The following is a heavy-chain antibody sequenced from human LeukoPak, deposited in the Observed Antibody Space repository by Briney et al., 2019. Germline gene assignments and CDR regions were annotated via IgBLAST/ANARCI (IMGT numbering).Heavy chain of an antibody. CDR1: GGSISSGGYY. CDR2: IYHSGST. J-gene: IGHJ5*02. D-gene: IGHD4-11*01. CDR3: ARDGDYSNLPGWFDP. Sequence: SQTLSLTCTVSGGSISSGGYYWSWIRQPPGKGLEWIGYIYHSGSTYYNPSLKSRVTISVDRSKNQFSLKLSSVTAADTAVYYCARDGDYSNLPGWFDPWGQGTLVTVSS. V-gene: IGHV4-30-2*01.